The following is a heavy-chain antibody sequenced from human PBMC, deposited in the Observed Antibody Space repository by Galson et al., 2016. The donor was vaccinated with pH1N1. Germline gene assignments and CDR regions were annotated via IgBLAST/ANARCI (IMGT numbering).Heavy chain of an antibody. D-gene: IGHD4-17*01. CDR2: ISDSGGST. Sequence: SLRLSCAASGFTITNYAMHWVRLAPGKGLEWVSYISDSGGSTYYADSVKGRFTVSRDNSKNTLYLQMNSLRTEDTAVYYCAKDLSSDYGDYGLDYWGQGTLVTVSS. CDR3: AKDLSSDYGDYGLDY. V-gene: IGHV3-23*01. CDR1: GFTITNYA. J-gene: IGHJ4*02.